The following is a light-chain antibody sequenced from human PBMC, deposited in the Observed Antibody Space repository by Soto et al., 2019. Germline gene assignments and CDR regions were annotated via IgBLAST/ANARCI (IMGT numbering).Light chain of an antibody. V-gene: IGKV1D-12*01. CDR2: AAS. J-gene: IGKJ2*01. CDR3: LQTSSFPYT. Sequence: DIQMTQSPSSVSASLGDRVTITCRASQGLGTWLAWYQQKPGKAPNLLIYAASSLHSGVPSRFSGSGSETEFTLTINSLQPEDFATYYCLQTSSFPYTFGHGTKLEIK. CDR1: QGLGTW.